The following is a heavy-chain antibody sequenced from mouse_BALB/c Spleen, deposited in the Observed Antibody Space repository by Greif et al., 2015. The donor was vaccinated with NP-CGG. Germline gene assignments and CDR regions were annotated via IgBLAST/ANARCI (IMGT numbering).Heavy chain of an antibody. V-gene: IGHV5-6*01. CDR2: ISSGGSYT. D-gene: IGHD2-1*01. J-gene: IGHJ4*01. CDR1: GFTFSSYG. CDR3: GGNYEAMDY. Sequence: EVMLVESGGDLVKPGGSLKLSCAASGFTFSSYGMSWVRQTPDKRLEWVATISSGGSYTYYPDSVKGRFTISRDNAKNTLYLQMSSLKSEDTAMYYCGGNYEAMDYWGQGTSVTVSS.